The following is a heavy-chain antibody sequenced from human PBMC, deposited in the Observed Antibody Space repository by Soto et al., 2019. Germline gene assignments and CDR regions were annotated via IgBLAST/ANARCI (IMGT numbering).Heavy chain of an antibody. CDR3: ARDSGVGTSNTFDY. Sequence: QVQLVESGGGVVQPGRSLRLSCAASGFTFSISGMHWVRQAPGKGLEWVALIWYDGNNKYYADSVKGRFSISRDNSNNTLYLQMNSLRAEDTAVYYCARDSGVGTSNTFDYWGQGILVTVSS. V-gene: IGHV3-33*01. CDR1: GFTFSISG. CDR2: IWYDGNNK. J-gene: IGHJ4*02. D-gene: IGHD3-10*01.